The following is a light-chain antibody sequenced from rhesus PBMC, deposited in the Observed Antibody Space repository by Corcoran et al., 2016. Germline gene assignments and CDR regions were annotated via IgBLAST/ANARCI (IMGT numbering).Light chain of an antibody. J-gene: IGKJ1*01. Sequence: EIVMTQSPATLSLSPGERATLSCRASQSVSSSLAWYQQKPGQAPRLLIYGASSRATGIPARLSGSGAGKEVTLTISSLEPEDFAGYYGQQYSNWPRTFGQGTKVEIK. CDR1: QSVSSS. CDR2: GAS. CDR3: QQYSNWPRT. V-gene: IGKV3-42*03.